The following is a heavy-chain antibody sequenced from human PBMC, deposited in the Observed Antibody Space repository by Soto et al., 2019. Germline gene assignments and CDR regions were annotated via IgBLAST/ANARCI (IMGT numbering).Heavy chain of an antibody. CDR2: ISWNSGSI. Sequence: EVQLVESGGGLVQPGRSLRLSCAASGFTFDDYAMHWVRQAPGKGLEWVSGISWNSGSIGYADSVKGRFTISRDNAKNSLYLQMNSLRDEDTAVYYCARGDCSGDRCYGMDVWGQGTSVTVSS. D-gene: IGHD2-15*01. CDR1: GFTFDDYA. CDR3: ARGDCSGDRCYGMDV. J-gene: IGHJ6*02. V-gene: IGHV3-9*01.